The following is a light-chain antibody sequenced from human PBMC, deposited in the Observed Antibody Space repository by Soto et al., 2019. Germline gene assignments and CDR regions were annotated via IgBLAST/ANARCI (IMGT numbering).Light chain of an antibody. CDR1: QIVTINS. V-gene: IGKV3-20*01. J-gene: IGKJ3*01. CDR2: AAS. Sequence: EVVLTKSPGTLSLSPGERATLSCRASQIVTINSLAWYQQKPGQPPRLLIYAASTRASAIPDRFSGSGSGTDFTLTISRLQPEDFSLDYCQQYGDSPFTFGPGTRVDVK. CDR3: QQYGDSPFT.